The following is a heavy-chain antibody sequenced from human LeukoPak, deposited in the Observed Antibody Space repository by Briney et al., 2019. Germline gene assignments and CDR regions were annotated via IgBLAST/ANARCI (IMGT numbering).Heavy chain of an antibody. CDR3: ALDSSGYYRHDAFDI. J-gene: IGHJ3*02. CDR1: GVSISSGGYY. Sequence: SETLSLTCTVSGVSISSGGYYWSWIRQHPEKGLEWIGYIYYSGSTYYNPSLKSRVTISVDTSKNQVSLKLSSVTAADTAVYYCALDSSGYYRHDAFDIWGQGTMVAVSS. CDR2: IYYSGST. D-gene: IGHD3-22*01. V-gene: IGHV4-31*03.